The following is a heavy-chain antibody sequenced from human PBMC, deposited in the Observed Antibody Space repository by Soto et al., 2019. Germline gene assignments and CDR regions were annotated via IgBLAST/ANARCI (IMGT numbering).Heavy chain of an antibody. J-gene: IGHJ4*01. D-gene: IGHD1-1*01. V-gene: IGHV3-7*03. Sequence: GGSLRLSCVASGFRFSDYPLNWVRQAPGQGLEWVANMNRAGTKTNYVDSVKGRFTTSRDNAKNSLYLQIGSLRVEDTAIYYCVRGTPTPGLDIWVHGTPVTVSS. CDR1: GFRFSDYP. CDR2: MNRAGTKT. CDR3: VRGTPTPGLDI.